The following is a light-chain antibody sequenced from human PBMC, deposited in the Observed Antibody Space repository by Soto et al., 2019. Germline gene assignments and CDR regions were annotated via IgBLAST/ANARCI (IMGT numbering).Light chain of an antibody. CDR1: QSISTY. V-gene: IGKV1-39*01. CDR3: QQSYSTPRT. CDR2: AAS. J-gene: IGKJ2*01. Sequence: DIQMTQSPSSLSASVGDRVTITCRASQSISTYLNWYQQKPGKAPKLLIYAASSFQSGVPSRFSGSGSGTDFTLTISSLQPEDFATYYCQQSYSTPRTFGQGTKLGIK.